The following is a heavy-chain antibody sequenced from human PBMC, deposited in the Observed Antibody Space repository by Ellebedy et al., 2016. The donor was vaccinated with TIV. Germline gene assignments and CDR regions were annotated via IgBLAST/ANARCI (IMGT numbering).Heavy chain of an antibody. J-gene: IGHJ4*02. CDR2: MNANSSNT. D-gene: IGHD1-7*01. CDR1: GATFSSYD. Sequence: ASVKVSXKASGATFSSYDINWVRQATGQGLEWMGLMNANSSNTGYAQKFQGRVTMTRNISISTAYMEVNSLRSDDTAVYYCARGRREAGTTFVDYWGQGTLVTVSS. CDR3: ARGRREAGTTFVDY. V-gene: IGHV1-8*01.